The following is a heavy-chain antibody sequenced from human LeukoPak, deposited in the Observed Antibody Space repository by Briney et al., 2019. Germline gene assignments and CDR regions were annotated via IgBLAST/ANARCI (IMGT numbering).Heavy chain of an antibody. V-gene: IGHV4-59*02. J-gene: IGHJ4*02. Sequence: SETLSLTCTVSGGSVSSYYWSWIRQPPGKGLEWIGYIYYSGSPNYNPSLKSRVTISVATSKNQFSLKLSSVTAADTAVYYCARTKAATVSFDYWGQGTLVTVSS. D-gene: IGHD6-25*01. CDR3: ARTKAATVSFDY. CDR2: IYYSGSP. CDR1: GGSVSSYY.